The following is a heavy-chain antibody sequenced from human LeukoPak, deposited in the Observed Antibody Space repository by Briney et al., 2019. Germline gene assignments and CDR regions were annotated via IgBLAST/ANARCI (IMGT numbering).Heavy chain of an antibody. CDR2: IYYSGST. CDR1: GGSISSYY. J-gene: IGHJ6*02. V-gene: IGHV4-59*01. Sequence: SETLSLTCTVSGGSISSYYWSWIRQPPGKGLEWIGYIYYSGSTNYNPSLKSRVTISVDTSKNQFSLKLSSVTAADTAVYYCARDQDYYYGMDVWGQGTTVTVSS. CDR3: ARDQDYYYGMDV.